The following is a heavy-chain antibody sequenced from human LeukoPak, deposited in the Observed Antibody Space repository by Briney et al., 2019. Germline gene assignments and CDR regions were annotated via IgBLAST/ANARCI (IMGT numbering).Heavy chain of an antibody. J-gene: IGHJ4*02. V-gene: IGHV5-51*01. CDR2: IYPGDSDT. CDR3: ARHLSHLRGDYFDY. CDR1: GFSFTAYW. Sequence: GESLKISCKGSGFSFTAYWIGWVLQMPGEGLEWMVIIYPGDSDTIYSPSFQGQVTISADRSISTAYLQWNSLKASDTAMYYCARHLSHLRGDYFDYWGQGTLVTVSS. D-gene: IGHD2/OR15-2a*01.